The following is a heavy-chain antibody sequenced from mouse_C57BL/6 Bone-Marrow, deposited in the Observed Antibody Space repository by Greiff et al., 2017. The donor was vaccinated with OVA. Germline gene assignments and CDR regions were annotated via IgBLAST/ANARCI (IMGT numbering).Heavy chain of an antibody. CDR1: GYSFTGYF. CDR3: ARKDGYYPWFAY. J-gene: IGHJ3*01. D-gene: IGHD2-3*01. CDR2: INPYNGDT. V-gene: IGHV1-20*01. Sequence: EVHLVESGPELVKPGDSVKISCKASGYSFTGYFMNWVLQSHGKSLEWIGRINPYNGDTFYNQKFKGKATLTVDKSSSTAHMELRSLTSEDSAVYNCARKDGYYPWFAYWGQGTLVTVSA.